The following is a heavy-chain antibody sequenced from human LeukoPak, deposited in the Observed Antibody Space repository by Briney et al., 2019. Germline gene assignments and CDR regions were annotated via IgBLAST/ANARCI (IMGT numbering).Heavy chain of an antibody. D-gene: IGHD1-1*01. CDR3: ARENWNPLIVYYYYGMDV. J-gene: IGHJ6*02. CDR2: ISYDGSNK. V-gene: IGHV3-30-3*01. CDR1: GFTFSSYA. Sequence: HPGGSLRLSCAASGFTFSSYAVHWVRQAPGKGLEWVAVISYDGSNKYYADSVKGRFTISRDNSKNTLYLQMNSLRAEDTAVYYCARENWNPLIVYYYYGMDVWGQGTTVTVSS.